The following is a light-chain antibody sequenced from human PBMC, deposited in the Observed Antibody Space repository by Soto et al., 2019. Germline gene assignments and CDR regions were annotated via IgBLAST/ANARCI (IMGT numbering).Light chain of an antibody. CDR2: GAS. CDR3: QQHDILPIT. Sequence: IVLTQSPAILALSPGDRATLSCRASQSVSSSYLAWYQQKPGQAPRLLIYGASSRATGIPDRFSGSGSGTDFTLTISRLEPEDFALYYCQQHDILPITFGQGTRLDIK. V-gene: IGKV3-20*01. J-gene: IGKJ5*01. CDR1: QSVSSSY.